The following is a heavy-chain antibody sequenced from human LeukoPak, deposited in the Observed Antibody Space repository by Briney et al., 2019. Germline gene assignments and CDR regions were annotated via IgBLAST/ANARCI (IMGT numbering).Heavy chain of an antibody. CDR3: ARVEYSSSWHFQH. CDR2: IYTSGST. D-gene: IGHD6-13*01. V-gene: IGHV4-61*02. Sequence: TLSLTCTVSGGSISSGSYYWSWIRQPAGKGLEWIGRIYTSGSTNYNPPLKSRVTISVDTSKNQFSLKLSSVTAADTAVYYCARVEYSSSWHFQHWGQGTLVTVSS. CDR1: GGSISSGSYY. J-gene: IGHJ1*01.